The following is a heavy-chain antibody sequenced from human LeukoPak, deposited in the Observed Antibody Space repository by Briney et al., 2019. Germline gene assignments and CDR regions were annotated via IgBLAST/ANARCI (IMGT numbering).Heavy chain of an antibody. D-gene: IGHD3-22*01. CDR3: AGLVGRYSSGLYYYYFDY. CDR1: GDSINSLDL. J-gene: IGHJ4*02. Sequence: SETLSLTCTVSGDSINSLDLWSWVRQPPGKGLGWIGEMYLSGTTHSNPSVKSRVTISIDKSKNQFFLNLSSVTAADTAVYYCAGLVGRYSSGLYYYYFDYWGQGTLVTVSS. CDR2: MYLSGTT. V-gene: IGHV4-4*02.